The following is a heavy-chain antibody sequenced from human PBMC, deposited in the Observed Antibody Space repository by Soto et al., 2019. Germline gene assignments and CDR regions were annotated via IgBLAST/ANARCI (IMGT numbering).Heavy chain of an antibody. J-gene: IGHJ6*02. CDR1: GGSISSGGYS. D-gene: IGHD2-21*01. Sequence: PSETLSLTCAVSGGSISSGGYSWSWIRQPPGKGLEWIGYMYHSGSTYYNPSLKSRVTISADMSKNHLSLKLSSVTAADTAVYYCARIPFYYYALDVWGQGTTVTVSS. V-gene: IGHV4-30-2*01. CDR3: ARIPFYYYALDV. CDR2: MYHSGST.